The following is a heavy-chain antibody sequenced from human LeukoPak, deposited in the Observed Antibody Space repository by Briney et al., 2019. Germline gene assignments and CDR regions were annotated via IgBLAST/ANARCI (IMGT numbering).Heavy chain of an antibody. CDR1: GFTFSSYW. CDR2: IKQDGSEK. J-gene: IGHJ4*02. CDR3: SSLGIPSD. Sequence: GESLRLSCATSGFTFSSYWMNWVRQAPGKGLEWVANIKQDGSEKYYVDSVKGRFTISRDNAKNSLYLQMNSLRAEDTAVYYCSSLGIPSDWGQGTLVTVSS. D-gene: IGHD2-21*01. V-gene: IGHV3-7*03.